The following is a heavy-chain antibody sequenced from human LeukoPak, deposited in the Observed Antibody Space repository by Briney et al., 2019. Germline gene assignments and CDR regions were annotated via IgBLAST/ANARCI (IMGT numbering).Heavy chain of an antibody. CDR1: GFTFSDYY. V-gene: IGHV3-11*01. D-gene: IGHD3-10*01. CDR2: ISSSGSTI. CDR3: ARSELWFGPRGYFDY. J-gene: IGHJ4*02. Sequence: GGSLRLSCAASGFTFSDYYMSWIRQAPGKGLEWVSYISSSGSTIYYADSVKGRFTISRDNGKNSLYLQMNSLRAEDTAVYYCARSELWFGPRGYFDYWGQGTLVTVSS.